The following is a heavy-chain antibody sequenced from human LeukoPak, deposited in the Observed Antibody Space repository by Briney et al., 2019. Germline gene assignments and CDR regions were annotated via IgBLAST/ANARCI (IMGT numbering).Heavy chain of an antibody. V-gene: IGHV3-21*01. D-gene: IGHD3-10*01. J-gene: IGHJ4*02. CDR2: ISSSSSYI. CDR1: GFTFSSYS. Sequence: PGGSLRLSCAASGFTFSSYSINWVRQAPGKGLEWVSSISSSSSYIYYADSVKGRFTISRDNAKNSLYLQMNSLRAEDTAVYYCASLDGSGSPCIDYWGQGTLVTVSS. CDR3: ASLDGSGSPCIDY.